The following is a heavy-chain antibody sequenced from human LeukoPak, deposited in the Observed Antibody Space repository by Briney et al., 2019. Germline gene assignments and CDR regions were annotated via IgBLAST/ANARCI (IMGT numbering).Heavy chain of an antibody. Sequence: SVKVSCKASGFTFTSSAVQWVRQARGQRLEWIGWIVVGSGNTNYAQKFQERVTITRDMSTSTAYMELSSLRSEDTAVYYCARDDCSGGSCYYFDYWGQGTLVTVSS. V-gene: IGHV1-58*01. CDR1: GFTFTSSA. CDR3: ARDDCSGGSCYYFDY. J-gene: IGHJ4*02. CDR2: IVVGSGNT. D-gene: IGHD2-15*01.